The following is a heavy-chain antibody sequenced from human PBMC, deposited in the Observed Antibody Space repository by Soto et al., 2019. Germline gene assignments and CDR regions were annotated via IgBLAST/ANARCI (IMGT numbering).Heavy chain of an antibody. CDR2: INAGNGNT. J-gene: IGHJ6*03. CDR1: GYTFTSYA. V-gene: IGHV1-3*01. Sequence: ASVKVSCKASGYTFTSYAMHWVRQAPGQRLEWMGWINAGNGNTKYSQKLQGRVTITRDTSASTAYMELRSLRSDDTAVYYCARADSQWNYYYYYYMDVWGKGTTVTVSS. CDR3: ARADSQWNYYYYYYMDV. D-gene: IGHD6-19*01.